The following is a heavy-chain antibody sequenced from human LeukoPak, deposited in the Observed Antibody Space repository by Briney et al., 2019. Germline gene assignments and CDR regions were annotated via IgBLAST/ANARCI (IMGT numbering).Heavy chain of an antibody. CDR2: IYTSGST. J-gene: IGHJ4*02. Sequence: SETLSLTCTVSGGSISSYYWSWIRQPAGKGLEWIGRIYTSGSTNYNPSLKSRVTMSVDTSKNQFSLKLSSVTAADTAVDYCAREGDDILTGYPARNFDYWGQGTLVTVSS. V-gene: IGHV4-4*07. CDR1: GGSISSYY. D-gene: IGHD3-9*01. CDR3: AREGDDILTGYPARNFDY.